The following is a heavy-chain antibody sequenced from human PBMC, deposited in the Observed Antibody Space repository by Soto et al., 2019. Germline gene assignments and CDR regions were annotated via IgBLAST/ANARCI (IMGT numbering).Heavy chain of an antibody. CDR1: GYTFTRYT. Sequence: QVELVQSGAEVKKPGASVKVSCKASGYTFTRYTMHWLRQAPGQRLEWMGWINAGNGNTKYSQKFQGRVTITRDTSSSTAYMELSSLTSEDTAVYYCAMIWFRYAYAGMDVWGQGTTVTVSS. J-gene: IGHJ6*02. V-gene: IGHV1-3*01. CDR2: INAGNGNT. D-gene: IGHD3-16*01. CDR3: AMIWFRYAYAGMDV.